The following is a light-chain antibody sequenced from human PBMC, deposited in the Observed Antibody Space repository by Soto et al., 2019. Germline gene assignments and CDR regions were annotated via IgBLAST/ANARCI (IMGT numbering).Light chain of an antibody. Sequence: EIVLTQSPGTLSLSPGERATLSCRASQSVSTYLTWCQQKPGQAPRLLIYGASSRATGIPDRFSGSGSGTDFTLTISRLEPEDFAVYYCQHHGGSPLFTFGPGTKVDIK. J-gene: IGKJ3*01. CDR1: QSVSTY. CDR2: GAS. V-gene: IGKV3-20*01. CDR3: QHHGGSPLFT.